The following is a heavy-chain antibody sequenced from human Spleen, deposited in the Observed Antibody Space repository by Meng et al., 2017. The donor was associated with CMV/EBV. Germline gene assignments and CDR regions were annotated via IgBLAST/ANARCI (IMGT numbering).Heavy chain of an antibody. D-gene: IGHD3-10*01. CDR1: GFTFSSYE. V-gene: IGHV3-21*01. Sequence: GGSLRLSCAASGFTFSSYEMNWVRQAPGKGLEWVSQISRTSTYRYYADSVRGRFTISKDSAKNSLSLQMNSLRAEDTAVYYCARFSGNFGFGNLSYYFVMDVWGQGTTVTVSS. CDR3: ARFSGNFGFGNLSYYFVMDV. CDR2: ISRTSTYR. J-gene: IGHJ6*02.